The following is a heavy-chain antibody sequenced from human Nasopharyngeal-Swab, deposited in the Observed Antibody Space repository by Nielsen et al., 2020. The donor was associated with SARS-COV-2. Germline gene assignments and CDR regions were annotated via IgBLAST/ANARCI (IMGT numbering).Heavy chain of an antibody. V-gene: IGHV4-34*01. J-gene: IGHJ5*02. Sequence: GSLRLSCAVYGGSFRGYYWSWIRQPPGKGLEGIGEINHSGSTNYNPSLKSRVTISVDTSKNQFSLKLSSVTVADTAVYYCARGLPDIVVVPAPSPFDPWGQGTLVTVSS. CDR1: GGSFRGYY. CDR3: ARGLPDIVVVPAPSPFDP. D-gene: IGHD2-2*01. CDR2: INHSGST.